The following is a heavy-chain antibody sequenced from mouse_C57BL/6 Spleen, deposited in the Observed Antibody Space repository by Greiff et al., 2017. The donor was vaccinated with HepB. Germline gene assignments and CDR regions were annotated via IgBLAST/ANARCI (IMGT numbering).Heavy chain of an antibody. Sequence: EVQLQESGPGLVKPSQSLSLTCSVTGYSITSGYYWNWIRQFPGNKLEWMGFISYDGSNNYNPSLKNRISITRDTSKNQFFLKLNSVTTEDTATYYCAGDLYGNCWYFDVWGTGTTVTVSS. CDR3: AGDLYGNCWYFDV. V-gene: IGHV3-6*01. CDR2: ISYDGSN. J-gene: IGHJ1*03. D-gene: IGHD2-1*01. CDR1: GYSITSGYY.